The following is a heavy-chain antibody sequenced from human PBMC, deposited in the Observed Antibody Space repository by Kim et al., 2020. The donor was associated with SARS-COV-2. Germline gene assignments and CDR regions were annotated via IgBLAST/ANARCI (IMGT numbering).Heavy chain of an antibody. V-gene: IGHV3-21*01. D-gene: IGHD2-15*01. CDR1: GFTFSPYS. J-gene: IGHJ4*01. CDR3: ASSDPVDCSGGTCYSGREYDF. CDR2: ITSNNNYI. Sequence: GGSLRLSCAASGFTFSPYSMHWVRQAPGKGLEWVSSITSNNNYIYYADSVTGRFTISRDDAKNSLYLQMNSLRAEDTAVYYCASSDPVDCSGGTCYSGREYDFWGRGSLVTVSS.